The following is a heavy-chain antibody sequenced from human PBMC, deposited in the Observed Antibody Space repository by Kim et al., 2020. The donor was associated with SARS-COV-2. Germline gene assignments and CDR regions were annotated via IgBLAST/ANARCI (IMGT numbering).Heavy chain of an antibody. V-gene: IGHV3-33*01. J-gene: IGHJ3*02. CDR2: IWYDGSNK. CDR3: ARDLGYAGGRESFDI. Sequence: GGSLRLSCAASGFTFSSYGMHWVRQAPGKGLEWVAVIWYDGSNKYYADSVKGRFTISRDNSKNTLYLQMNSLRAEDTAVYYCARDLGYAGGRESFDIWGQGTMVTVSS. CDR1: GFTFSSYG. D-gene: IGHD2-8*01.